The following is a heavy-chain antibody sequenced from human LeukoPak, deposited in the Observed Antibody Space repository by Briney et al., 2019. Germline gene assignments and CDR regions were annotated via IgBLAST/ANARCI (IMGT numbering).Heavy chain of an antibody. J-gene: IGHJ4*02. D-gene: IGHD3-10*01. CDR1: GYTFTSYG. V-gene: IGHV1-18*01. CDR2: ISAYNGNT. Sequence: GASVKVSCKASGYTFTSYGISWVRQAPGQGLEWMGWISAYNGNTNYAQKLQDRVTMTTDTSTSTAYMELRSLRSDDTAVYYCARHKVYHGSGSYSFDYWGQGTLVTVSS. CDR3: ARHKVYHGSGSYSFDY.